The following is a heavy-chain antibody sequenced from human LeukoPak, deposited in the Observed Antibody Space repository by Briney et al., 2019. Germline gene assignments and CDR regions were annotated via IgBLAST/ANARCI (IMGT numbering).Heavy chain of an antibody. CDR3: ARDRKPWYWYFDL. V-gene: IGHV1-2*02. J-gene: IGHJ2*01. CDR2: INPNSGGT. CDR1: GYTFTGYY. Sequence: ASVKVSCKASGYTFTGYYMHWVRQAPGQGLEWMGWINPNSGGTNYAQKLQGRVTMTTDTSTSTAYMELRSLRSDDTAVYYCARDRKPWYWYFDLWGRGTLVTVSS.